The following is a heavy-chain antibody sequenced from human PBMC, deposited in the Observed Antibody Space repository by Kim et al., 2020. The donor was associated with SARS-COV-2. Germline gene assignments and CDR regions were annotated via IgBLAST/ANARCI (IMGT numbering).Heavy chain of an antibody. Sequence: GGSLRLSCAASGFTFSSYSMNRVRQAPGKGLEWVSSISSSSSYIYYADSVKGRFTISRDNAKNSLYLQMNSLRAEDTAVYYCARDRLTVGRIDYWGQGTLVTVSS. CDR3: ARDRLTVGRIDY. CDR1: GFTFSSYS. J-gene: IGHJ4*02. V-gene: IGHV3-21*01. CDR2: ISSSSSYI. D-gene: IGHD1-26*01.